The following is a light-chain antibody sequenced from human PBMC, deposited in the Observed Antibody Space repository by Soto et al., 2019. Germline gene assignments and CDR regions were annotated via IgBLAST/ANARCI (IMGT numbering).Light chain of an antibody. Sequence: DVQMTQSPSTLSASVGDRVTITCRASQSVNSWLAWYQQKPGKAPEVLIYDASSLESGVPSRFSGSGSGTEFTLTISSLQPDDFATYYCQQYNSYSGTFGQGTKVEIK. CDR2: DAS. J-gene: IGKJ1*01. V-gene: IGKV1-5*01. CDR3: QQYNSYSGT. CDR1: QSVNSW.